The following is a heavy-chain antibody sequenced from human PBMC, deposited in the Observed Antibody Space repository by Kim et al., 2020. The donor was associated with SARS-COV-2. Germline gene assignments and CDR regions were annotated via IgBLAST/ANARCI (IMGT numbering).Heavy chain of an antibody. CDR1: GYSFTDYY. Sequence: ASVKVSCKASGYSFTDYYIHWVRQAPGQGLEWMGWINPNSGGSNIAQRLQGRVTMTRDTPISIAYMDLRRLTSDDTAVYYCARGPYSSGSGSYLLDPWVQ. CDR3: ARGPYSSGSGSYLLDP. CDR2: INPNSGGS. V-gene: IGHV1-2*02. D-gene: IGHD3-10*01. J-gene: IGHJ5*02.